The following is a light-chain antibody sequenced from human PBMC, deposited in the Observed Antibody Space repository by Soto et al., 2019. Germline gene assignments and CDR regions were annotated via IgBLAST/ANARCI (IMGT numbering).Light chain of an antibody. Sequence: EVVLTQSPGTLSLSPGERATLSCRASQSVSNNYFAWYQQKPDQAPRLLIFGSSDSATGIPDRFSGSGSGTDFTLTISRLEPEDFAVYYCQQYGSSPPYTFGQGTKLEIK. CDR1: QSVSNNY. J-gene: IGKJ2*01. V-gene: IGKV3-20*01. CDR3: QQYGSSPPYT. CDR2: GSS.